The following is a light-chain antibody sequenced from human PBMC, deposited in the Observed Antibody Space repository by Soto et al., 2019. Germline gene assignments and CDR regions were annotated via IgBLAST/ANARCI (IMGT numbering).Light chain of an antibody. CDR1: QSLSKW. Sequence: DIKMTQSPSTLSASVGNRVTITCRASQSLSKWLAWYQQKPGKAPKLLIYQASNLEDGVTSRFSGSGSGTEFTLTISGLQPDDFATYFCQQYNIFPLSFGGGTKVEIK. J-gene: IGKJ4*01. CDR3: QQYNIFPLS. V-gene: IGKV1-5*03. CDR2: QAS.